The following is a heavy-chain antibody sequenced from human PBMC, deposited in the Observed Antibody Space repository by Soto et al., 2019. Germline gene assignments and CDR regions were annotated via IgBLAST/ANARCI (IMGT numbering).Heavy chain of an antibody. Sequence: QVQLQQWGAGLLKPSETLSLTCVVDGGSFRGYYWTWIRQAPGKGLEWIGEINHSGITAYNPSLKRRLKISVDMSMNRFPLRLRSVTAAAAVVYYCARVRSNVPGRRGIRYSGLDSWAQGISVTV. V-gene: IGHV4-34*02. D-gene: IGHD2-2*01. CDR1: GGSFRGYY. J-gene: IGHJ6*02. CDR3: ARVRSNVPGRRGIRYSGLDS. CDR2: INHSGIT.